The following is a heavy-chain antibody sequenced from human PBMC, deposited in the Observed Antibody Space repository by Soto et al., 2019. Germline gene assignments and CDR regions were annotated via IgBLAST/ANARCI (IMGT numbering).Heavy chain of an antibody. D-gene: IGHD3-3*01. Sequence: QVQLVQSGAEVKKPGSSVKVSCKASGGTFSSYAISWVRQAPGQGLEWMGGIIPIFGTANYAQKFQGRVTITADESTSTAYMELSSLRSEDTAVYYCAGFFGGVIIRWGYGMDVRGQGTTVTVSS. CDR3: AGFFGGVIIRWGYGMDV. CDR1: GGTFSSYA. J-gene: IGHJ6*02. CDR2: IIPIFGTA. V-gene: IGHV1-69*01.